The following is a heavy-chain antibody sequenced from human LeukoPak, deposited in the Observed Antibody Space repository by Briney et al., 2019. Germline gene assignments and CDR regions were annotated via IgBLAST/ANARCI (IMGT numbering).Heavy chain of an antibody. CDR2: IYNNEGA. J-gene: IGHJ4*02. Sequence: SETLSLTCTVPGGSIRSGDYYWSWIRQPPGNGLDWIGHIYNNEGAYYNPSLRSRVAISVDTSKNQFSLKLSSVTAADTAVYYSARGGSSGYHFDSWGQGTLVTVSS. V-gene: IGHV4-31*03. CDR1: GGSIRSGDYY. D-gene: IGHD3-22*01. CDR3: ARGGSSGYHFDS.